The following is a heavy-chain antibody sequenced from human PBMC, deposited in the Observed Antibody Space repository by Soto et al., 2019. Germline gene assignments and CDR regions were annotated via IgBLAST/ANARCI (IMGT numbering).Heavy chain of an antibody. V-gene: IGHV1-2*02. CDR1: GYSFTANY. CDR2: IIPSSGSA. Sequence: ASVKVSCKASGYSFTANYIHWVRQAPGQGLESLGWIIPSSGSANYAQKFQGRLTMTRDTSITTAYMDLTSLTSDDTAVYYCAREVKEGLLARGWFDPWGQGTQVTVSS. J-gene: IGHJ5*02. D-gene: IGHD3-3*01. CDR3: AREVKEGLLARGWFDP.